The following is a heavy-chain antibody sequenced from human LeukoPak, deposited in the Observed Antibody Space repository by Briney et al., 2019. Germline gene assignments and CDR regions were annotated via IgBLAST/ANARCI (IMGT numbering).Heavy chain of an antibody. CDR2: ISPYNGDT. CDR3: ARKNTLRYFDLRPTNDPYDI. V-gene: IGHV1-18*01. CDR1: GYMFSVYS. J-gene: IGHJ3*02. Sequence: AAVKVSCKCSGYMFSVYSITWVRKALGQGLEWMGWISPYNGDTKYAQKSQDIVTLTTDTSTTPAHMDLKNLRSDDTAVYYCARKNTLRYFDLRPTNDPYDICGQGTTVTVSS. D-gene: IGHD3-9*01.